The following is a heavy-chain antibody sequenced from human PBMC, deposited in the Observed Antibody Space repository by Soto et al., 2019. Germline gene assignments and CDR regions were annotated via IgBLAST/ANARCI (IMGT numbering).Heavy chain of an antibody. CDR2: IYPDDSDT. D-gene: IGHD3-3*01. Sequence: PGESLKISCKGSGYSFTSYWIGWVRQMPGKGLEWMGIIYPDDSDTRYSPSFQGQVTISADKSISTAYLQWSSLKASDTAMYYCARSYYDFWSGYNYYYGMDVWGQGTTVTVSS. V-gene: IGHV5-51*01. CDR3: ARSYYDFWSGYNYYYGMDV. J-gene: IGHJ6*02. CDR1: GYSFTSYW.